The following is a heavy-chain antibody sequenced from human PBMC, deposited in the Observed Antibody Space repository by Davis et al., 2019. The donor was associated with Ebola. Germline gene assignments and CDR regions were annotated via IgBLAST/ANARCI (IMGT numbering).Heavy chain of an antibody. CDR1: GGSFSGYY. D-gene: IGHD3-22*01. J-gene: IGHJ4*02. V-gene: IGHV4-31*11. Sequence: MPSETLSLTCAVYGGSFSGYYWSWIRQHPGKGLEWIGYIYYSGSTYYNPSLKSRVTISVDTSKNQFSLKLSSVTAADTAVYYCARVLGHYYDSSGYYSQYYFDYWGQGTLVTVSS. CDR3: ARVLGHYYDSSGYYSQYYFDY. CDR2: IYYSGST.